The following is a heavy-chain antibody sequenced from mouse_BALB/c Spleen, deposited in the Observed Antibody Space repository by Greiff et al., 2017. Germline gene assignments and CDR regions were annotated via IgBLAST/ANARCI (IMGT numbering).Heavy chain of an antibody. Sequence: DVKLVESGGGLVQPGGSRKLSCAASGFTFSSFGMHWVRQAPEKGLAWVAYISSGSSTIYYADTVKGRFTISRDNPKNTLFLQMTSLRSEDTAMYYWARGGYYDYAMDYWGQGTSVTVSS. CDR3: ARGGYYDYAMDY. D-gene: IGHD2-1*01. CDR1: GFTFSSFG. CDR2: ISSGSSTI. V-gene: IGHV5-17*02. J-gene: IGHJ4*01.